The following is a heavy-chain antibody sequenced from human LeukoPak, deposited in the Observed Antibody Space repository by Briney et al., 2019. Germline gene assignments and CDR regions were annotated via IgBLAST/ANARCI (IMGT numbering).Heavy chain of an antibody. Sequence: GGSLRLSCVASGFMFSNYAMHWVRQAPGKGLEWVSSISSSSSYIYYADSVKGRFTISRDNAKNSLYLQMNSLRAEDTAVYYCAKDETMVRGVEIDYWGQGTLVTVSS. CDR3: AKDETMVRGVEIDY. V-gene: IGHV3-21*04. J-gene: IGHJ4*02. CDR1: GFMFSNYA. CDR2: ISSSSSYI. D-gene: IGHD3-10*01.